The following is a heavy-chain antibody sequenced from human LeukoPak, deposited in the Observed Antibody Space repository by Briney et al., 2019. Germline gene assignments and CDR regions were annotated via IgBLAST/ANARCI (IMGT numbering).Heavy chain of an antibody. CDR1: GFTVSSNY. V-gene: IGHV3-53*04. D-gene: IGHD2-15*01. J-gene: IGHJ6*02. CDR2: IYSGGST. Sequence: GGSLRLSCAASGFTVSSNYMSWVRQAPGKGLEWVSVIYSGGSTYYADSVKGRFTISRHNSKNTLYLQMNSLRAEDTAVYYCARTPGYCSGGSCYSDYYYGMDVWGQGTTVTVSS. CDR3: ARTPGYCSGGSCYSDYYYGMDV.